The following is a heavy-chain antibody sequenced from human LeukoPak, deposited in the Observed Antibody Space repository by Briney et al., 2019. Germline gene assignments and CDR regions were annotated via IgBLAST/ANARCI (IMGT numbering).Heavy chain of an antibody. CDR1: GFTFSSYA. Sequence: GGSLRLSCAASGFTFSSYAMSWVRQAPGKGLEWVSAISGSGGSTYYADSVKGRFTISRDNSKNTLFLQMNSLRAEDTAVYYCAKALRLTWDTAMSFYGMDVWGQGTTVTVSS. CDR3: AKALRLTWDTAMSFYGMDV. D-gene: IGHD5-18*01. CDR2: ISGSGGST. V-gene: IGHV3-23*01. J-gene: IGHJ6*02.